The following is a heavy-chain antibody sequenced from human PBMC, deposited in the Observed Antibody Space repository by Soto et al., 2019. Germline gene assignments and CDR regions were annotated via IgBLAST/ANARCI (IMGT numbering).Heavy chain of an antibody. CDR2: IRFDGSNE. V-gene: IGHV3-33*01. D-gene: IGHD6-13*01. CDR3: ARGPQARSSSWYFDN. Sequence: GGSLRLSCAASESIFSGYGMHWIRQTPGKGLEWVAVIRFDGSNEHYADSVKGRFTISRDNSKNMLYLQMNSLRAEDTALYYCARGPQARSSSWYFDNWGQGAVVTVSS. CDR1: ESIFSGYG. J-gene: IGHJ4*02.